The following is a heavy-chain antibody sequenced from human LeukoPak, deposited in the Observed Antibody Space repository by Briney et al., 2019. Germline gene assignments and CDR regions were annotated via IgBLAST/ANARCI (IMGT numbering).Heavy chain of an antibody. CDR3: AKDSRHSSGWYSFDY. J-gene: IGHJ4*02. Sequence: GGSLRLSCAASGFTVTSNYMSWVRQAPGKGLEWVSVIYSGGSTYYADSVKGRFTISRDNSKNTLYLQMNSLRAEDTAVYYCAKDSRHSSGWYSFDYWGQGTLVTVSS. D-gene: IGHD6-19*01. CDR1: GFTVTSNY. V-gene: IGHV3-66*01. CDR2: IYSGGST.